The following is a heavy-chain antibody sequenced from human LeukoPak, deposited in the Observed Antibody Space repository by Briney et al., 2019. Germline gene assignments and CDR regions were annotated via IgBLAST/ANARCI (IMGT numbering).Heavy chain of an antibody. V-gene: IGHV3-48*04. Sequence: PGGSLRLSCAASGFIFSTYSMNWVRQAPGKGLEWVSYITSSSSTIYYADSVKGRFTISRDNAKNSLFLQMNSLRAEDTAVYYCARDGYYYDSSGSYYVSDYWGQGTLVTVSS. J-gene: IGHJ4*02. CDR2: ITSSSSTI. CDR1: GFIFSTYS. D-gene: IGHD3-22*01. CDR3: ARDGYYYDSSGSYYVSDY.